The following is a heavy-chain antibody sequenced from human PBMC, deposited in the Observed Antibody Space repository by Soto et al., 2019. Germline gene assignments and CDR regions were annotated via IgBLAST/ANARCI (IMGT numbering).Heavy chain of an antibody. Sequence: EVQLVESGGGLVQPGGSLRLSCAASGFTVSSNYMSWVRQARGKGLEWVSVIYSGGSTYYADSVKGRFTISRHNSKNTLYLQMNSLRAEDTAVYYCAIGRGDFDYYYMDVWGKGTTVTVSS. CDR2: IYSGGST. CDR1: GFTVSSNY. J-gene: IGHJ6*03. D-gene: IGHD3-3*01. V-gene: IGHV3-53*04. CDR3: AIGRGDFDYYYMDV.